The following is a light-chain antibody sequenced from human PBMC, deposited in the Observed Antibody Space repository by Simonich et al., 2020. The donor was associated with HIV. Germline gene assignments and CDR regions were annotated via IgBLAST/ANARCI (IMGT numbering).Light chain of an antibody. CDR3: CSYAGSYTYV. CDR2: DVK. CDR1: SSDVGGSNY. J-gene: IGLJ2*01. Sequence: QSALTQPRSVSGSPGQSVTISCTGTSSDVGGSNYVSWYQQHPGKAHKLIIYDVKKRPSGVPDRFSGSKSGNTASLTISGLQAEDEADYYCCSYAGSYTYVFGGGTKLTVL. V-gene: IGLV2-11*01.